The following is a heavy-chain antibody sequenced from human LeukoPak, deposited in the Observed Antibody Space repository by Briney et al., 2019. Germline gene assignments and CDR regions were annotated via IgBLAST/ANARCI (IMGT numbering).Heavy chain of an antibody. CDR3: AKDFVVVVAATSSMADYYGMDV. J-gene: IGHJ6*02. CDR2: ISYDGSNK. CDR1: GFTFSSYG. D-gene: IGHD2-15*01. V-gene: IGHV3-30*18. Sequence: PGRSLRLSCAASGFTFSSYGLHWVRQAPGKGLEWVAVISYDGSNKYYADSVKGRFTISGDNSKNTLYLQMNSLRAEDTAVYYCAKDFVVVVAATSSMADYYGMDVWGQGTTVTVSS.